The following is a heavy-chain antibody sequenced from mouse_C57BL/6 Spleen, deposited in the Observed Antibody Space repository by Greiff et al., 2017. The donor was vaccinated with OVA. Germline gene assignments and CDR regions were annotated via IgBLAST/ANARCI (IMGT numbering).Heavy chain of an antibody. CDR1: GYTFTDYN. V-gene: IGHV1-22*01. CDR3: ARSVFITTVVAGGY. J-gene: IGHJ2*01. D-gene: IGHD1-1*01. CDR2: INPNNGGT. Sequence: VQLQQSGPELVKPGASVKMSCKASGYTFTDYNMHWVKQSHGKSLEWIGYINPNNGGTSYNQKFKGKATLTVNKSSSTAYMELRSLTSEDSAVYYCARSVFITTVVAGGYWGQGTTLTVSS.